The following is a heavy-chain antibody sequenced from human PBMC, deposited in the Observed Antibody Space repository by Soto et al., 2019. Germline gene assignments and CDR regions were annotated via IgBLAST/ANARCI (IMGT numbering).Heavy chain of an antibody. J-gene: IGHJ4*02. CDR2: IYHTGST. CDR3: ARYRFSGNNCSKFDY. V-gene: IGHV4-31*03. D-gene: IGHD1-1*01. Sequence: KPSETLSLTCTVSGVTVSSDAYYWSWIRQHPGKGLEWIGNIYHTGSTYYSPSLKSRVVISLDTSNNQFSLTLTSVTAADTAVYYCARYRFSGNNCSKFDYWGRGTLVTVSS. CDR1: GVTVSSDAYY.